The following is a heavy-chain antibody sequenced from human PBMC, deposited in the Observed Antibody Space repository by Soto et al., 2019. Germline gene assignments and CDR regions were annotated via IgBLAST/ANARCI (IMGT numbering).Heavy chain of an antibody. Sequence: ASVKVSCKASGYTFTSYGISWVRQAPGQGLEWMGWISAYNGNTNYAQKLQGRVTMTTDTSTSTAYMELRSLRSDDTAVYYCAREAEGYSSGWSPRPFDYWGQGTLVTVSS. J-gene: IGHJ4*02. CDR2: ISAYNGNT. D-gene: IGHD6-19*01. CDR1: GYTFTSYG. V-gene: IGHV1-18*01. CDR3: AREAEGYSSGWSPRPFDY.